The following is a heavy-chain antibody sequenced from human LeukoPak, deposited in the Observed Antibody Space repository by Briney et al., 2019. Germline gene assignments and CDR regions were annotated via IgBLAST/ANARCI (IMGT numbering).Heavy chain of an antibody. D-gene: IGHD3-22*01. J-gene: IGHJ4*02. CDR1: GGSISSSSYY. CDR2: IYYSGST. Sequence: PSETLSLACTVSGGSISSSSYYWGWIRQPPGKGLEWIGTIYYSGSTYYNPSLKSRVTISVATSKNQFSLKLSSVAAADTAVYYCATYYDRSGYKWDYWGQGTLVTVSS. CDR3: ATYYDRSGYKWDY. V-gene: IGHV4-39*01.